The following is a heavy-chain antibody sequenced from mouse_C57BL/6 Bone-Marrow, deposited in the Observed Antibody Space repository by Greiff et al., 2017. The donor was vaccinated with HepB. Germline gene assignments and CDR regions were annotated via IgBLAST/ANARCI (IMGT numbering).Heavy chain of an antibody. Sequence: EVQLQQSGAELVRPGASVKLSCTASGFNIKDDYMHWVKQRPEQGLEWIGWIDPENGDTEYASKFQGKATITADTSSNTAYLQLSSLTSEDTAVYYCTVWLRRKDWFAYWGQGTLVTVSA. V-gene: IGHV14-4*01. D-gene: IGHD2-2*01. J-gene: IGHJ3*01. CDR2: IDPENGDT. CDR1: GFNIKDDY. CDR3: TVWLRRKDWFAY.